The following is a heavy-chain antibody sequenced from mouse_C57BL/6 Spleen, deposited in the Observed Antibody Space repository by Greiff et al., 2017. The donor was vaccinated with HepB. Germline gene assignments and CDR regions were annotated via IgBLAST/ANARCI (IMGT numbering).Heavy chain of an antibody. Sequence: VQLQQPGAELVRPGSSVKLSCKASGYTFTSYWMHWVKQRPIQGLEWIGNIDPSDSETHYNQKFKDKATLTVDKSSSTAYMQLSSLTSEDSAVYYCARGGYSNPYAMDYWGQGTSVTVSS. CDR2: IDPSDSET. CDR1: GYTFTSYW. J-gene: IGHJ4*01. D-gene: IGHD2-5*01. CDR3: ARGGYSNPYAMDY. V-gene: IGHV1-52*01.